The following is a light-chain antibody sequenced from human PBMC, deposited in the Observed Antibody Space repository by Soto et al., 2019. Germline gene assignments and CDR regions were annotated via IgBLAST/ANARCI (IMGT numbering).Light chain of an antibody. CDR3: SSFTSRFTFNYI. CDR1: SGDIGSYNR. CDR2: EVT. J-gene: IGLJ1*01. Sequence: LTQPASVSGSPGQSITISCTGTSGDIGSYNRVSWYQQHPGKAPKIIIYEVTNRPSGVSNRFSGSKSGNTASLTISGLQAEDDADYYCSSFTSRFTFNYIFGTGTKVTVL. V-gene: IGLV2-14*01.